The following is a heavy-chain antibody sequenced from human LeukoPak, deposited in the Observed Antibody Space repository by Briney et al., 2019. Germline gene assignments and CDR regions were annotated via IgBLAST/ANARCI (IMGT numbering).Heavy chain of an antibody. CDR2: ISSSSSYI. V-gene: IGHV3-21*01. D-gene: IGHD2-2*01. CDR3: ARSKRGVVVPAAINGFDY. J-gene: IGHJ4*02. Sequence: GGSLRLSCAASGFTFSSYSMNWVRQAPGKGLEWVSSISSSSSYIYYADSVKGRFTISRDNAKNSLYLQMNSLRAEDTAVYYCARSKRGVVVPAAINGFDYWGQGTLVTVSS. CDR1: GFTFSSYS.